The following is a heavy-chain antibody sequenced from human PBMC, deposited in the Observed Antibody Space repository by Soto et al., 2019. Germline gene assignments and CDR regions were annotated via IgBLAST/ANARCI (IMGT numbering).Heavy chain of an antibody. CDR1: GFTFSSYS. D-gene: IGHD6-6*01. CDR3: ARDWDLYSSWDFDY. V-gene: IGHV3-21*04. CDR2: ISSSSSYI. J-gene: IGHJ4*02. Sequence: PGGSLRLSCAASGFTFSSYSMNWVRQAPGKGLEWVSSISSSSSYIYYADSVKGRFTISRDNAKNSLYLQMNSLRADDTAVYYCARDWDLYSSWDFDYWGQGTLVTVSS.